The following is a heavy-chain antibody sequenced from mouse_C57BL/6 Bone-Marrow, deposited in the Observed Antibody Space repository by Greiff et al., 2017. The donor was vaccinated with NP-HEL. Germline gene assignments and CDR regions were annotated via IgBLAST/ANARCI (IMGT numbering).Heavy chain of an antibody. V-gene: IGHV1-50*01. D-gene: IGHD4-1*02. CDR1: GYTFTSYC. CDR3: APQLAWFAD. CDR2: IYPSDSYT. Sequence: VQLQQPGAELAKPGASVKLSCKASGYTFTSYCMQWVKQRPGQGLEWIGEIYPSDSYTNYNHKFKGKATLTVDTSSSTAYMQLSSLTSEDAAVYYCAPQLAWFADWGQGTLVTVAA. J-gene: IGHJ3*01.